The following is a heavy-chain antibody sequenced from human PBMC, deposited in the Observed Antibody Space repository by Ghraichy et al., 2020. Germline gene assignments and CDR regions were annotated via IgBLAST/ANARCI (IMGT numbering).Heavy chain of an antibody. CDR2: IYTSGST. D-gene: IGHD6-6*01. J-gene: IGHJ4*02. CDR1: GGSINSGSYY. CDR3: AREGWGRQLGVLGITPMYYFDC. V-gene: IGHV4-61*02. Sequence: SETLSLTCTVSGGSINSGSYYWSWIRQPAGKGLEWIGRIYTSGSTIFSPSLKTRVTMSVDTSKNQFSLKLSSVTAADTAVYYCAREGWGRQLGVLGITPMYYFDCWGQGTLVTVSS.